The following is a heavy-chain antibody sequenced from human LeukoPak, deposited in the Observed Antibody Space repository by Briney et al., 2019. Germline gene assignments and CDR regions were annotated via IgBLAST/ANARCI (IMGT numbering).Heavy chain of an antibody. J-gene: IGHJ5*02. CDR2: IYHSGST. Sequence: SQTLSLTCAVSGGSISSGGYSWSWIRQPPGKGLEWIGYIYHSGSTYYNPSLKSRVTISVDRSKNQFSLKLSSVTAADTAVYYCARDRVFWSGYPPYNWFDPWGQGTLVTVSS. V-gene: IGHV4-30-2*01. CDR3: ARDRVFWSGYPPYNWFDP. D-gene: IGHD3-3*01. CDR1: GGSISSGGYS.